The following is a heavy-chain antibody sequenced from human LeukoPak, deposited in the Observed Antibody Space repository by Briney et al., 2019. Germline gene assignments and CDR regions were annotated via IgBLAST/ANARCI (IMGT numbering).Heavy chain of an antibody. D-gene: IGHD1-26*01. Sequence: GGSLRLSCAASRFIFNDYYMHWVRQAPGKGLEWVATISDDGSIKYHADSVKGRFAISRDNSKNTLYLQMNSLSPEDTAVYYCVKDRSTTWSFDYWGQGTPVTVSS. V-gene: IGHV3-30*09. J-gene: IGHJ4*02. CDR1: RFIFNDYY. CDR2: ISDDGSIK. CDR3: VKDRSTTWSFDY.